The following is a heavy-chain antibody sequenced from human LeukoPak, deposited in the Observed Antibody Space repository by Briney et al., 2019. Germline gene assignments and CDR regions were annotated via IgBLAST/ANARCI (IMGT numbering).Heavy chain of an antibody. D-gene: IGHD6-13*01. CDR1: GGSIGSSSYY. CDR3: AGEDRIAAAGMVGY. CDR2: IYYSGST. J-gene: IGHJ4*02. V-gene: IGHV4-39*02. Sequence: SETLSLTCTVSGGSIGSSSYYWGWIRQPPGKGLEWIGSIYYSGSTYYNPSLKSRVTISVDTSKNQFSLKLSSVTAADTAVYYCAGEDRIAAAGMVGYWGQGTLVTVSS.